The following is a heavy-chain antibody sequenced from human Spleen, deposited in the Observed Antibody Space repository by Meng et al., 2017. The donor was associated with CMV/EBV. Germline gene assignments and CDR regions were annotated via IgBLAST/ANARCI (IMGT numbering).Heavy chain of an antibody. Sequence: FTDFYMHWVRQAPGQGLEWMGWINPNSGATLYAQRFQDRVTVTSDTSISTTYMELSRLRSDDAAVYYCARDLEAVDIVVVPAAEDYWGQG. D-gene: IGHD2-2*01. CDR1: FTDFY. V-gene: IGHV1-2*02. CDR3: ARDLEAVDIVVVPAAEDY. CDR2: INPNSGAT. J-gene: IGHJ4*02.